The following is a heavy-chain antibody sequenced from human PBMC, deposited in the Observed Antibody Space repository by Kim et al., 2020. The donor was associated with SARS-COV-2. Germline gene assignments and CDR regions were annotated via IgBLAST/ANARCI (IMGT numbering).Heavy chain of an antibody. D-gene: IGHD3-10*01. V-gene: IGHV4-31*03. CDR2: IYYSGST. Sequence: SETLSLTCTVSGGSISSGGYYWSWIRQHPGKGLEWIGYIYYSGSTYYNPSLKSRVTISVDTSKNQFSLKLSSVTAADTAVYYCARDHTGRITMVRGVIKEGGMDVWGQGTTVTVSS. CDR3: ARDHTGRITMVRGVIKEGGMDV. J-gene: IGHJ6*02. CDR1: GGSISSGGYY.